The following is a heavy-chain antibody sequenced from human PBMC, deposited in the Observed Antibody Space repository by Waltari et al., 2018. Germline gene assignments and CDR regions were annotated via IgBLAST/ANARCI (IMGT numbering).Heavy chain of an antibody. CDR1: GFTFSSYE. Sequence: EVQLVESGGGLVQPGGSLRLSCAASGFTFSSYEMNWVPQAPGKGLEWISYISSSGSTIYYADSVKGRFTISRDNAKTSLSLQMNSLRAEDTAVYYCARASGYDAEFDYWGQGTLVTVSS. CDR2: ISSSGSTI. D-gene: IGHD5-12*01. V-gene: IGHV3-48*03. CDR3: ARASGYDAEFDY. J-gene: IGHJ4*02.